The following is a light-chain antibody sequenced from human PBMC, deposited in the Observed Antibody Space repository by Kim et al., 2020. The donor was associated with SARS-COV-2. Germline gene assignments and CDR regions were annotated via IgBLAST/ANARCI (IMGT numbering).Light chain of an antibody. CDR2: GNT. CDR1: SLNFFC. Sequence: ALGQTVWYTCQGDSLNFFCASWYQQKPRQAPLLVIYGNTYRPSGSPDRFSGSSSGNTAYLTITGAQAEDEADYYCDSRDSTGLQVLFGGGTQLTVL. J-gene: IGLJ2*01. CDR3: DSRDSTGLQVL. V-gene: IGLV3-19*01.